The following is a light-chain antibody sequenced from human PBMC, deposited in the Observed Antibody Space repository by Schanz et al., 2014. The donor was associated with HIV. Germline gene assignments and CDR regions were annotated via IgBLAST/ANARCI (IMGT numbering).Light chain of an antibody. CDR3: LQHKTNPLT. CDR2: AAS. V-gene: IGKV1-17*01. CDR1: QSISSY. Sequence: DIQMTQSPSSLSASVGDRVTITCRASQSISSYLNWYQQKPGKAPKRLIYAASSLQSGVPSRFIGSGSGTEFTLTISSLQPEDFATYYCLQHKTNPLTFGQGTRLDIK. J-gene: IGKJ5*01.